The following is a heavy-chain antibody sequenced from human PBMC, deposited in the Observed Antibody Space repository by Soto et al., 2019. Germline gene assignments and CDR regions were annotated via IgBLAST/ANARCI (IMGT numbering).Heavy chain of an antibody. CDR1: GFTFSSYW. CDR3: AREDVDTAMVYGMDV. V-gene: IGHV3-7*03. Sequence: VGSLRLSCAASGFTFSSYWMSWVRQAPGKGLEWVASIKQDGSEKYYVDSVKGRFTISRDNAKNSLYLQMNSLRAEDTAVYYCAREDVDTAMVYGMDVWGQGTTVTVSS. J-gene: IGHJ6*02. CDR2: IKQDGSEK. D-gene: IGHD5-18*01.